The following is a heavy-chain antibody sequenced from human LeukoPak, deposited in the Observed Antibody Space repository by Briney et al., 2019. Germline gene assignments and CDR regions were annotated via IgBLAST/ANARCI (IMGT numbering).Heavy chain of an antibody. D-gene: IGHD3-10*01. V-gene: IGHV4-31*03. J-gene: IGHJ4*02. CDR3: ARAAMVRGVDFFDY. CDR2: IYYSGST. Sequence: SETLSLTCTVSGGSISSGGYYWTWIRQHPGKGLEWIGYIYYSGSTYHNPSLKSRVSISLDTSKNQFSLKLSSVTAADTAVYYCARAAMVRGVDFFDYWGQGTLVTVSS. CDR1: GGSISSGGYY.